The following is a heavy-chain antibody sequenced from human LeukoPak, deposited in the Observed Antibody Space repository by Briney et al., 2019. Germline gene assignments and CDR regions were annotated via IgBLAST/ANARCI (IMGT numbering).Heavy chain of an antibody. CDR1: GGSISSSDYY. CDR2: IYYSGSS. J-gene: IGHJ4*02. Sequence: SETLSLTCKVSGGSISSSDYYWGWIRPPPGKGLEWIGSIYYSGSSYYKPSLKSRVTISGDSSKNQFSLKLTSVTAADTAVYYCASSLNYDNSGYFFDSWGQGTLVTVSS. V-gene: IGHV4-39*01. CDR3: ASSLNYDNSGYFFDS. D-gene: IGHD3-22*01.